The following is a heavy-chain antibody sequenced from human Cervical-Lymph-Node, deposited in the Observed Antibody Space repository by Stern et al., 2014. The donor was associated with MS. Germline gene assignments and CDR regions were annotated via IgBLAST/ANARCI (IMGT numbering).Heavy chain of an antibody. J-gene: IGHJ4*02. CDR2: INHSGST. CDR3: ARCRTTVGTRRLDY. Sequence: VQLQQWGAGLLKPSETLSLTCAVYGGSFSGYHWTWIRQPPGKGLEWIGEINHSGSTHYNPTLKSRVTISVDTSKNQFSLNLTSVTAADTAVYYCARCRTTVGTRRLDYWGQGNLVTVSS. V-gene: IGHV4-34*01. CDR1: GGSFSGYH. D-gene: IGHD4-23*01.